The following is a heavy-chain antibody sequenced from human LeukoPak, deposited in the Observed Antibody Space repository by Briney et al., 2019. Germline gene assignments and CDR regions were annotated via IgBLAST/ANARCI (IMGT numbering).Heavy chain of an antibody. CDR3: ASDGIAVDRGIGYFAY. Sequence: GKSLRLSCAASGFTFRSYGMHWVRQAPGKGLEWVAVIWYDGSNKYYADSVKGRFTISRDNSENTLYLQMNSLRAEDTALYYCASDGIAVDRGIGYFAYWGQGTLVTVSS. D-gene: IGHD6-13*01. CDR2: IWYDGSNK. V-gene: IGHV3-33*01. J-gene: IGHJ4*02. CDR1: GFTFRSYG.